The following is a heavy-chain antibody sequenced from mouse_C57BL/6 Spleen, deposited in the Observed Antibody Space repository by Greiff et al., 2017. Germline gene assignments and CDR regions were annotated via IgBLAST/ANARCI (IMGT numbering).Heavy chain of an antibody. J-gene: IGHJ2*01. V-gene: IGHV1-26*01. D-gene: IGHD1-1*01. CDR3: ARWGYYGSFDY. CDR2: INPNNGGT. CDR1: GYTFTDYY. Sequence: VQLQQSGPELVKPGASVKISCKASGYTFTDYYMNWVKQSHGKSLEWIGDINPNNGGTSYNQKFKGKATLTVDKSSSTAYMELRSLTSEDSAVYYCARWGYYGSFDYWGQGTTLTVSS.